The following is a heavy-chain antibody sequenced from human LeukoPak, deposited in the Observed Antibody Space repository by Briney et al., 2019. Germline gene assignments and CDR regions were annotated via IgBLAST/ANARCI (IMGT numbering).Heavy chain of an antibody. CDR2: INHSGST. CDR1: GGSFSGYY. V-gene: IGHV4-34*01. J-gene: IGHJ4*02. D-gene: IGHD3-22*01. Sequence: PSETLSLTCAVYGGSFSGYYWSWIRQPPGKGLEWIGEINHSGSTNYNPSLKSRVTISVDTSKNQFSLKLSSVTAADTAVYYCARGRRARGGYYDSSGYYGYWGQGTLVTVSS. CDR3: ARGRRARGGYYDSSGYYGY.